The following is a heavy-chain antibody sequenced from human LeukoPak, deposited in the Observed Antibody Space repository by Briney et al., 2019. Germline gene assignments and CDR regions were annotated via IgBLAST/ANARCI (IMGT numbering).Heavy chain of an antibody. CDR2: ISGSGVAI. Sequence: GGSLRLSCAASGFTFENYAMNWVRQAPGTGLEWASAISGSGVAIYYADSVKGRFTISRDNSKNTMYLQMNSLRVDDTAVYYCAKGARWWSPLDYWGQGILVTVSS. CDR3: AKGARWWSPLDY. J-gene: IGHJ4*02. CDR1: GFTFENYA. V-gene: IGHV3-23*01. D-gene: IGHD2-15*01.